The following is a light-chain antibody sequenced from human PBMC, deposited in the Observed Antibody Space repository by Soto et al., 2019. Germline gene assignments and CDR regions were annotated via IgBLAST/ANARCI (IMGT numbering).Light chain of an antibody. J-gene: IGKJ1*01. CDR1: QSVSSN. Sequence: EMVLTQSPVTLSVSPGERATLSCRASQSVSSNLAWYQHRPGQAPRLLIFGAPTRATGVPARFSGGGSGTEFTLTISSLQSEDFALYYCQQYMHWPRTFGQGTKVDIK. CDR2: GAP. V-gene: IGKV3-15*01. CDR3: QQYMHWPRT.